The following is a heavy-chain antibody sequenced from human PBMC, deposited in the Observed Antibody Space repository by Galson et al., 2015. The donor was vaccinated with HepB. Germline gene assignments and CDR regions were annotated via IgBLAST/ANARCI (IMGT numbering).Heavy chain of an antibody. CDR1: GYTFTSYG. V-gene: IGHV1-18*01. D-gene: IGHD2-2*01. CDR3: ARDLWDIVVVPAATTYYYYYGMDV. CDR2: ISAYDGNT. J-gene: IGHJ6*02. Sequence: QSGAEVKKPGASVKVSCKASGYTFTSYGISWVRQAPGQGLEWMGWISAYDGNTNYAQKLQGRVTMTTDTSTSTAYMELRSLRSDDTAVYYCARDLWDIVVVPAATTYYYYYGMDVWGQGTTVTVSS.